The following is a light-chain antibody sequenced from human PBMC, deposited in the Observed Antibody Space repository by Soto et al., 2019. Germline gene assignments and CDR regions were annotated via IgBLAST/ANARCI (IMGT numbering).Light chain of an antibody. CDR1: QSVNTN. CDR2: CAS. Sequence: EIVMTQSPATLSVSPGEGATLSCRASQSVNTNLAWYQQKPGQAPRLLIFCASTRATAIPARFSGSGSGTAFTLTIRSLQSEDFAVYYCQQYNNWWAFGQGTKVEIK. J-gene: IGKJ1*01. CDR3: QQYNNWWA. V-gene: IGKV3-15*01.